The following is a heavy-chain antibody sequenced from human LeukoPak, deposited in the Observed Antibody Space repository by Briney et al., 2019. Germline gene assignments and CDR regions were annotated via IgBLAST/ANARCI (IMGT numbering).Heavy chain of an antibody. CDR3: ARHEYSGSYYGLSWFDP. V-gene: IGHV4-38-2*01. Sequence: PSETLSLTCPVSGYSISGGYYWGWIRQPPGKGLELIARNYYSGSTYYNPSLKSRVTRSVDTSKNQLSLKLSSLTAADTAVYYCARHEYSGSYYGLSWFDPWGQGTLVTVSS. CDR1: GYSISGGYY. J-gene: IGHJ5*02. D-gene: IGHD1-26*01. CDR2: NYYSGST.